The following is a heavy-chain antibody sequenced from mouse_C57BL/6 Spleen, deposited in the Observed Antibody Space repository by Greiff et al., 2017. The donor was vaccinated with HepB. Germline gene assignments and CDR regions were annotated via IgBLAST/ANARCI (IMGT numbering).Heavy chain of an antibody. CDR1: GYTFTDYY. Sequence: EVQLQQSGPELVKPGASVKISCKASGYTFTDYYMNWVKQSHGKSLEWIGDINPNNGGTSYNQKFKGKATLTVDKSSSTAYMELRSLTSEDSAVYYFTRNDGDQFAYWGQGTLVTVSA. J-gene: IGHJ3*01. V-gene: IGHV1-26*01. CDR3: TRNDGDQFAY. D-gene: IGHD2-13*01. CDR2: INPNNGGT.